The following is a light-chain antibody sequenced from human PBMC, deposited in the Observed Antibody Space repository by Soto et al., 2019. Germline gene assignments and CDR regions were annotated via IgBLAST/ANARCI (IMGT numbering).Light chain of an antibody. CDR2: DNN. CDR3: QSYDSSLGGSNV. CDR1: SSNLGAGYD. J-gene: IGLJ1*01. Sequence: QSVLTQPPSVSGAPGQGVTISCTGSSSNLGAGYDVHWYQQLPGTAPKLLIYDNNNRPSGVPDRFSGSKSGTSASLAITGLQAEDEADYYCQSYDSSLGGSNVFGTGTKVTVL. V-gene: IGLV1-40*01.